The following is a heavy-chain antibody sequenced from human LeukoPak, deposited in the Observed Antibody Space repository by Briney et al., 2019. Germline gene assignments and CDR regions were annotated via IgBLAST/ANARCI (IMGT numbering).Heavy chain of an antibody. V-gene: IGHV4-59*12. CDR1: GGSISSYY. CDR2: IYYSWST. D-gene: IGHD3-22*01. J-gene: IGHJ5*02. CDR3: ARAQTDMIVVVITVESFDP. Sequence: PSETLSLTCTVSGGSISSYYWSWIRQPPGKGLEWIGYIYYSWSTNYNPSLKSRVTISVDTSKNQFSLKLSSVTAADTAVYYCARAQTDMIVVVITVESFDPWGQGTLVTVSS.